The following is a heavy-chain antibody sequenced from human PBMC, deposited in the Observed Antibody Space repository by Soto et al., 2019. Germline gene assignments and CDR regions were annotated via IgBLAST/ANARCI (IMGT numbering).Heavy chain of an antibody. CDR1: GGSISSSSYY. CDR2: IYYSGST. V-gene: IGHV4-39*01. Sequence: PSETLSLTCTVSGGSISSSSYYWGWIRQPPGKGLEWIGSIYYSGSTYYNPSLKSRVTISVDTSKNQFSLKLSSVTAADTAVYYCARREYCSGGSCYEVEYWGQGTLVTVSS. D-gene: IGHD2-15*01. CDR3: ARREYCSGGSCYEVEY. J-gene: IGHJ4*02.